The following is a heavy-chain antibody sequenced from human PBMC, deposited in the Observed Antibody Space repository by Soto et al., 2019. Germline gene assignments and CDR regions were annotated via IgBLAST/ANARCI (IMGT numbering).Heavy chain of an antibody. CDR1: GGTFSSYA. V-gene: IGHV1-69*10. CDR2: IIPIFGIA. CDR3: AREAGSYDAFDI. D-gene: IGHD1-26*01. J-gene: IGHJ3*02. Sequence: ASVKVSCKASGGTFSSYAISWVRQAPGQGLEWMGGIIPIFGIANYAQKFQGRVTITADKSTSTAYMELSSLRSEDTAVYYCAREAGSYDAFDIWGQGTMVTVSS.